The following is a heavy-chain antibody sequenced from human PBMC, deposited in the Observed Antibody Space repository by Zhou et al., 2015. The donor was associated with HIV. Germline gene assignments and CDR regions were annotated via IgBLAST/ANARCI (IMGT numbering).Heavy chain of an antibody. J-gene: IGHJ4*02. CDR2: ISWNSGSI. Sequence: EVRLVESGGNLVQPGRSLRLSCAASGFNFLDYAMHWVRQAPGKGLEWVSGISWNSGSIGYADSVKGRFTISRDNAKKSLFLQMNSLRAEDTAIYYCVRDGAYGLDLRGALDQWGQGTLVTVSS. D-gene: IGHD3/OR15-3a*01. CDR1: GFNFLDYA. CDR3: VRDGAYGLDLRGALDQ. V-gene: IGHV3-9*01.